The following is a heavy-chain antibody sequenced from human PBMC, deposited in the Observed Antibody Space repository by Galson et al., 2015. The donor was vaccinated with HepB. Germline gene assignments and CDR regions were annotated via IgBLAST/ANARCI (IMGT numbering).Heavy chain of an antibody. CDR2: ITPSGDNT. V-gene: IGHV3-23*01. CDR3: ARAPRIAFGELMQPLTS. J-gene: IGHJ5*02. D-gene: IGHD3-10*01. CDR1: GFTFSYYA. Sequence: SLRLSCAASGFTFSYYAMAWVRQAPGKGLEWISAITPSGDNTYSADSVKGRFTIARDNSKNTLFLQKTGLTADDTAIYYCARAPRIAFGELMQPLTSWGLGTLVTVSS.